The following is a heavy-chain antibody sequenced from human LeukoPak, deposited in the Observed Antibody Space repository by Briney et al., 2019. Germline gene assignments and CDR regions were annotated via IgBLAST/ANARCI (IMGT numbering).Heavy chain of an antibody. CDR1: GFTFTTYA. CDR3: AREQYSSSWYERGFDY. CDR2: ISGSGSST. V-gene: IGHV3-23*01. D-gene: IGHD6-13*01. Sequence: GGSLRLSCSASGFTFTTYAMSWVRQAPGKGLEWVSAISGSGSSTYYADSVKGRFTISRDNSKNTLFLQMNSLRAEDTAVYYCAREQYSSSWYERGFDYWGQGTLVTVSS. J-gene: IGHJ4*02.